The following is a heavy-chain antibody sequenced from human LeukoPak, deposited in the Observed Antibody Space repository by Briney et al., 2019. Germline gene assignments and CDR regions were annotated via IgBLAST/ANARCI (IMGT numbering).Heavy chain of an antibody. Sequence: GGSLRLSCAASGFTFSSYSMNCVRQAPGKGLEWLSYFSSDSSVIHYADSVKGRFTISRDNAKSSLYLQMNSLRAEDAAVYYCAKSPYSSGWPPFDYWGQGTLVTVSS. CDR1: GFTFSSYS. V-gene: IGHV3-48*01. CDR2: FSSDSSVI. J-gene: IGHJ4*02. D-gene: IGHD6-19*01. CDR3: AKSPYSSGWPPFDY.